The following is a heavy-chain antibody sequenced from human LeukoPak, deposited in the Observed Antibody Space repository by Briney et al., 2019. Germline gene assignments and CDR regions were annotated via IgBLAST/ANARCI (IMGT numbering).Heavy chain of an antibody. CDR3: AKIGGYCISSSCYGWAFDI. CDR2: SGSGGST. J-gene: IGHJ3*02. Sequence: GGSLRLSCAASGFSFSNYAMSWVRQAPGKGLEWVSASGSGGSTYYADSVKGRFTISRGSSKNTLYLQVNSLRAEDTAIYYCAKIGGYCISSSCYGWAFDIWGLGTMVTVSS. V-gene: IGHV3-23*01. D-gene: IGHD2-2*01. CDR1: GFSFSNYA.